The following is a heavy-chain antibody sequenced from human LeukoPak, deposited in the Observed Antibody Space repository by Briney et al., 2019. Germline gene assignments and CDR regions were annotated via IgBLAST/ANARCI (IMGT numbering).Heavy chain of an antibody. CDR1: GGTFSSYA. D-gene: IGHD1-26*01. CDR3: ASPEVGSTDPTLDY. CDR2: IIPIFGTA. V-gene: IGHV1-69*05. J-gene: IGHJ4*02. Sequence: SVKVSCKASGGTFSSYAISWVRQAPGQGLEWMGGIIPIFGTANYAQKFQARVTITTDESTSTAYMELSSLRSEDTAVYYCASPEVGSTDPTLDYWGQGTLVTVSS.